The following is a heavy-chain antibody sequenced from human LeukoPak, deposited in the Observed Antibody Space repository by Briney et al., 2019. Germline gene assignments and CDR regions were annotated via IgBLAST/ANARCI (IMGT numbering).Heavy chain of an antibody. CDR2: ISGSGGST. J-gene: IGHJ4*02. CDR3: AKDLYGAYYDFWSGYSPVDY. CDR1: GFTFSSYA. Sequence: GGSLRLSCAAPGFTFSSYAMSWVRQAPGKGLKWASAISGSGGSTYYADSVKGRFTISRDNSKNTLYLQMNSLRAEDTAVYYCAKDLYGAYYDFWSGYSPVDYWGQGTLVTVSS. D-gene: IGHD3-3*01. V-gene: IGHV3-23*01.